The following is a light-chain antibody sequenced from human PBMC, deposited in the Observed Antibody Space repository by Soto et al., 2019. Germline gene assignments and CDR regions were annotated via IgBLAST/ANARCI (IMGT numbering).Light chain of an antibody. CDR1: SSDVGAYNH. CDR2: DVS. CDR3: ASYTGTSGVI. Sequence: QSVLTQPASVSGSPGQSITISCTGTSSDVGAYNHVSWYQHHPGKAPKLMIYDVSDRPSGVSPRFSGSKSGNTASLTISGLQAEDEADYYCASYTGTSGVIFGGGTKLTVL. V-gene: IGLV2-14*03. J-gene: IGLJ2*01.